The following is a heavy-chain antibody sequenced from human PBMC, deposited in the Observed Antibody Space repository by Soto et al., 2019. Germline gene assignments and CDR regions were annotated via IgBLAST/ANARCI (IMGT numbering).Heavy chain of an antibody. J-gene: IGHJ4*02. CDR3: ARDGYNRGGFDY. CDR2: ISGGSETT. D-gene: IGHD3-10*01. Sequence: EVQLLESGGGLVQPGGSLRLSCVASGFAFSNYALGWVRQAPGKGLEWVSGISGGSETTSYADSVKGRFTISRDNSKDTLFLQMNSLRAEDTATYFCARDGYNRGGFDYWGQGTQVTVSS. V-gene: IGHV3-23*01. CDR1: GFAFSNYA.